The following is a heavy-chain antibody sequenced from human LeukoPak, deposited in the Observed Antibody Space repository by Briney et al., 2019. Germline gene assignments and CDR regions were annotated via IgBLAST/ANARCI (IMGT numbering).Heavy chain of an antibody. Sequence: SVKVSCKASGGTFSNYAISWVRQAPGQGLEWMGRIIPILDVANYAQRFQGSVTITADKSTSTAYMELSSLRSEDTAVYYCARAGLVGATEGYLDYWGQGTLVTVSA. V-gene: IGHV1-69*04. CDR3: ARAGLVGATEGYLDY. CDR2: IIPILDVA. CDR1: GGTFSNYA. J-gene: IGHJ4*02. D-gene: IGHD1-26*01.